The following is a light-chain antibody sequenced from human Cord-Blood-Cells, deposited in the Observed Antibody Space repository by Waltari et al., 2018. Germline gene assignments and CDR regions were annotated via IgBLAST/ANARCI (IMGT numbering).Light chain of an antibody. CDR2: DVR. J-gene: IGLJ3*02. V-gene: IGLV2-14*01. CDR3: SSYTSSSTWV. CDR1: SSDVGGYNY. Sequence: QSALTQPASVSGSPGQSITISCTGTSSDVGGYNYVSWYQQHPGKAPKLIIYDVRKRPSGLSYRFSGYTSRNTASLTISGLQAEDEADYYCSSYTSSSTWVFGGGTKLTVL.